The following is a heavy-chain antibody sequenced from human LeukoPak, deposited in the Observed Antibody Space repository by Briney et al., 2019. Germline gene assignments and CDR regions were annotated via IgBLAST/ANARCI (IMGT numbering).Heavy chain of an antibody. CDR3: AKDHDSSGYYIFDY. V-gene: IGHV3-74*01. J-gene: IGHJ4*02. CDR2: INNDGSIT. Sequence: GGSLRLSCAASGFSFSSYWMHWVRQAAGKGLVWVSCINNDGSITSYADSVKGRFTMSRDNAKNTLYLQMNSLRAEDTAVYYCAKDHDSSGYYIFDYWGQGTLVTVSS. D-gene: IGHD3-22*01. CDR1: GFSFSSYW.